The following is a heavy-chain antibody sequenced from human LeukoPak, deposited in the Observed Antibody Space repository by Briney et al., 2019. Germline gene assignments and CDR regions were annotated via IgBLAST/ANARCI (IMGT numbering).Heavy chain of an antibody. J-gene: IGHJ4*02. CDR3: AKAEHYYGDRNDY. V-gene: IGHV3-23*01. Sequence: RGSLRPSCAASRITLISFAMSWVSQVPGKGLEWVLATVGSDGSICYEDSVKGPFTISRDNSKNTLYLQMNSLRAEDTAVYYCAKAEHYYGDRNDYWGQGTLVTVSS. CDR2: TVGSDGSI. CDR1: RITLISFA. D-gene: IGHD4-17*01.